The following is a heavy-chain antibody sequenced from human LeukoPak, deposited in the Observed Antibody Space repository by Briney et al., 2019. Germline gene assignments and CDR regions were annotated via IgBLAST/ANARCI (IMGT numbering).Heavy chain of an antibody. CDR1: GYTFTGYY. CDR3: ARVRSSGWSRFDY. D-gene: IGHD6-19*01. CDR2: INPNSGGT. Sequence: ASVKVSCKASGYTFTGYYMHWVRQAPGQGLEWMGWINPNSGGTNYAQKFQGRVTMTRDTSISTAYMELSRLRSDDTAVYYCARVRSSGWSRFDYWGQGTLVTVSS. V-gene: IGHV1-2*02. J-gene: IGHJ4*02.